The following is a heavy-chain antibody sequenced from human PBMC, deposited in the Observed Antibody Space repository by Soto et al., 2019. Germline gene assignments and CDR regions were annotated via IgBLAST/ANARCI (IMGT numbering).Heavy chain of an antibody. V-gene: IGHV1-18*01. CDR2: ISAYNGNT. Sequence: ASVKVSCKASGYTFTSYAMHWVRQAPGQGLEWMGWISAYNGNTNYAQKLQGRVTMTTDTSTSTAYMELRSLRSDDTAVYYCARGAVVVPAAIRPWWFDPRAQRTPVTVSS. J-gene: IGHJ5*02. CDR3: ARGAVVVPAAIRPWWFDP. CDR1: GYTFTSYA. D-gene: IGHD2-2*01.